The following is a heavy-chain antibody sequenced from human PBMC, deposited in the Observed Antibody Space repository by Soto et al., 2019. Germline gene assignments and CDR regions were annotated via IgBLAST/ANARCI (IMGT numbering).Heavy chain of an antibody. CDR2: IYYSGST. CDR3: ARDHYYGSGSYPN. CDR1: GGSISSGGYY. Sequence: SETLSLTCTVSGGSISSGGYYWSWIRQHPGKGLEWIGYIYYSGSTYYNPSLKSRVTISVDTSKNQFSLKLSSVTAADTAVYYCARDHYYGSGSYPNWGQGTLVTSPQ. J-gene: IGHJ4*02. D-gene: IGHD3-10*01. V-gene: IGHV4-31*03.